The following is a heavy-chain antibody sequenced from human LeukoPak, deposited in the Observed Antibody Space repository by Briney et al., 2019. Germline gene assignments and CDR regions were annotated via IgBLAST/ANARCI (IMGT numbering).Heavy chain of an antibody. D-gene: IGHD2-15*01. CDR3: ARDGVRYCSGGSCDLYGFDP. V-gene: IGHV1-69*05. J-gene: IGHJ5*02. Sequence: ASVKVSCKASGCTFSRYSMSWVRQAPGKGLEWMGRLNPIYGTANYGQQFQGRVTITTDESTSIAYMELNSLRSEDTAVYYCARDGVRYCSGGSCDLYGFDPWGQGTLVTVSS. CDR1: GCTFSRYS. CDR2: LNPIYGTA.